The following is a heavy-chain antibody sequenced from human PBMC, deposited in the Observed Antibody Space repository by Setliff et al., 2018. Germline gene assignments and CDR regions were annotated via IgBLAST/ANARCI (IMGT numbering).Heavy chain of an antibody. J-gene: IGHJ5*02. Sequence: SETLSLTCTVSGYSISSGYIWGWIRQPPGKGLEWVGNIGHTGSINYNPSLKSRLTISRDTSKNQVSLKLNSVTATDTAVYYCARDRGCIVLMVYDPQGYWFDPWGQGTLVTVSS. V-gene: IGHV4-38-2*02. CDR1: GYSISSGYI. CDR3: ARDRGCIVLMVYDPQGYWFDP. CDR2: IGHTGSI. D-gene: IGHD2-8*01.